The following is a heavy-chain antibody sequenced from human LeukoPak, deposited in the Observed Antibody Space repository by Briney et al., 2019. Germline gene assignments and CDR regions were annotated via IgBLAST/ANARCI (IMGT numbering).Heavy chain of an antibody. CDR2: INHSGST. CDR3: ARGLYNWNDAWFDH. V-gene: IGHV4-34*01. Sequence: SETLSLTCAVYGGSFSGYYWSWIRQPPGKGLEWIGEINHSGSTNYNPSLKSRVTILVDTSKNQFSLKLSSVTAADTAVYYCARGLYNWNDAWFDHWGQGTLVTVSS. D-gene: IGHD1-1*01. J-gene: IGHJ5*02. CDR1: GGSFSGYY.